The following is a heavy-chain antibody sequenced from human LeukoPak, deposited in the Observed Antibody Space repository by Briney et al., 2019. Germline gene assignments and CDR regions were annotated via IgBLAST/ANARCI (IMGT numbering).Heavy chain of an antibody. CDR2: LSGSGGST. V-gene: IGHV3-23*01. Sequence: PGGSLRLSCAASGFTFSSYAMSWVRQAPGKGLEWVSALSGSGGSTYYADSVKGRFTISRDNSKNTLYLQMNSLRAEDTAVYYCAKDGMSCSGGSCGFLDYWGQGTLVTVSS. D-gene: IGHD2-15*01. CDR3: AKDGMSCSGGSCGFLDY. CDR1: GFTFSSYA. J-gene: IGHJ4*02.